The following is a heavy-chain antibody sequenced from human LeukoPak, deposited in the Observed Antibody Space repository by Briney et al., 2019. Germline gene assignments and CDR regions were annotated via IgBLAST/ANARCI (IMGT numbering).Heavy chain of an antibody. CDR3: ARDEGYLDFN. V-gene: IGHV1-2*02. CDR2: INPNSGGT. J-gene: IGHJ4*02. D-gene: IGHD3-9*01. CDR1: GYTFTSYY. Sequence: ASVKVSCKASGYTFTSYYMHWVRQAPGQGLEWMGWINPNSGGTNYAQKLGRVTVTRDTSISTAYMELSRLRSDDTAVYYCARDEGYLDFNRGQGTLVTVSS.